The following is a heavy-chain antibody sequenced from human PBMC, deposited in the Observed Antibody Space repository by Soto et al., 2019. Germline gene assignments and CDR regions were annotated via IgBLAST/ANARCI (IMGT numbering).Heavy chain of an antibody. D-gene: IGHD1-1*01. CDR1: GYSFTSYW. V-gene: IGHV5-51*01. Sequence: DSLKISCTGSGYSFTSYWICFLRQIPVKVLEFIGIIYPFYSDTIYIPSFQVQVTISDYKSISTAYLKWRSLKASHTAMSYCARKVEVPGTCYGMDVWGQGTPVNVSS. J-gene: IGHJ6*02. CDR2: IYPFYSDT. CDR3: ARKVEVPGTCYGMDV.